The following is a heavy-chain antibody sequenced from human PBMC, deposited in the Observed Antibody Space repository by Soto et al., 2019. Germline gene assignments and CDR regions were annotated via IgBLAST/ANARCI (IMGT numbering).Heavy chain of an antibody. Sequence: PSQPLSLTRPSSWVSFSSNTAAWNWIRSSPSRGLEWLGRTYYRSNWRHDYAVSVKSRITVNPDTSKNHFSLQLNSVTPDDTAVYYCAGGVAGSGFDLWGQGTLVTVSS. CDR1: WVSFSSNTAA. CDR3: AGGVAGSGFDL. D-gene: IGHD6-19*01. V-gene: IGHV6-1*01. CDR2: TYYRSNWRH. J-gene: IGHJ4*02.